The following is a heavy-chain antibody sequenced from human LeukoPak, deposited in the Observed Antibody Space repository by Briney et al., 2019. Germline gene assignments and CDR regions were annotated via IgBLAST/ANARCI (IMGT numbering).Heavy chain of an antibody. V-gene: IGHV1-2*06. J-gene: IGHJ4*02. CDR3: ARDYCGGDCFPDY. D-gene: IGHD2-21*02. CDR1: GYTFTVYY. Sequence: EASVKVSCKASGYTFTVYYVHWVRQAPGQGLEWMGRINPNSGDTNYAQKFQGRVTMTRDTSISTAYMELSRLRSDDTAVYYCARDYCGGDCFPDYWGQGTLVTVSP. CDR2: INPNSGDT.